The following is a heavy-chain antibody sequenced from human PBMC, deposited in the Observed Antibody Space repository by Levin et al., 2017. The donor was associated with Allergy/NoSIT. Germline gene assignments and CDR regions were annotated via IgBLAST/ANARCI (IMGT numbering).Heavy chain of an antibody. CDR2: LSYDGIDK. Sequence: GGSLRLSCAASGFTFNSYAMHWVRQAPGKGLEWVALLSYDGIDKYYADSVKGRFSVSRDVSQNTLYLQMNSLRPENAAVSYCAKVSFAYALRYLDLEHWGQGTLVTVSS. J-gene: IGHJ5*02. V-gene: IGHV3-30*18. CDR1: GFTFNSYA. CDR3: AKVSFAYALRYLDLEH. D-gene: IGHD1-20*01.